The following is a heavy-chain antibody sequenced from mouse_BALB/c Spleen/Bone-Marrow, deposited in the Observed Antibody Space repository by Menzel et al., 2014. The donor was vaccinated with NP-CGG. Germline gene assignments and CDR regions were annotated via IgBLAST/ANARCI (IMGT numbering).Heavy chain of an antibody. J-gene: IGHJ2*01. D-gene: IGHD2-3*01. CDR2: INPGSSTI. CDR1: GFDFSRYW. CDR3: ARPGGYYVGYFDY. V-gene: IGHV4-1*02. Sequence: EVQLVESGGGLVQPGGSLKLSCAASGFDFSRYWMSWVRQAPGKGLEWIGEINPGSSTINYTPSLKDKFIISRDNAKNTLYLQMSKVRSEDTALYYCARPGGYYVGYFDYWGQGTTLTVSS.